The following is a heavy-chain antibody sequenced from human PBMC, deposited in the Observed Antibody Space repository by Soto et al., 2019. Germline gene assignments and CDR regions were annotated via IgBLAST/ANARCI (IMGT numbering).Heavy chain of an antibody. CDR1: GYTFTSYA. D-gene: IGHD5-18*01. Sequence: QVQLVQSGTEVKKPGASVKVSCKASGYTFTSYAISWVRQAPGQGLEWMGWINPYNGNTNYPQKLQGRATMTTHTSMTTAYTELRSLRSADTAVDCCARDTAMALPDAWGQGTLVTVSS. CDR3: ARDTAMALPDA. CDR2: INPYNGNT. V-gene: IGHV1-18*01. J-gene: IGHJ4*02.